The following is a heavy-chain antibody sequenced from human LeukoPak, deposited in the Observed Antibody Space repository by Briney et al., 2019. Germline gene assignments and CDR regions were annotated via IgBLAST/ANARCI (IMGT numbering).Heavy chain of an antibody. CDR3: ARGNNYGDYTRAKVSYFDY. Sequence: GGSLRLSCAASGFTFSSYAMHWVRQAPGKGLEWVAVISYDGSNKYYADSVKGRFTISRDNSKNTLYLQMNSLRAEDTAVYYCARGNNYGDYTRAKVSYFDYWGQGTLVTVSS. D-gene: IGHD4-17*01. CDR2: ISYDGSNK. CDR1: GFTFSSYA. J-gene: IGHJ4*02. V-gene: IGHV3-30-3*01.